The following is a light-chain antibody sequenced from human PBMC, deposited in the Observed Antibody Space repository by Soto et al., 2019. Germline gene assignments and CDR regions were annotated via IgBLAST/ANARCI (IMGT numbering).Light chain of an antibody. V-gene: IGKV1-5*03. CDR1: QSISGS. CDR2: EAS. Sequence: DIQMTQSPSTLSASVGDRVTITCRASQSISGSLAWYQQKQGKARKLLIYEASNLKSGVPSRFSGSGSGTEYTLTISSLQPDDSASYYCQQYNGYWTFGQGTRVEIK. CDR3: QQYNGYWT. J-gene: IGKJ1*01.